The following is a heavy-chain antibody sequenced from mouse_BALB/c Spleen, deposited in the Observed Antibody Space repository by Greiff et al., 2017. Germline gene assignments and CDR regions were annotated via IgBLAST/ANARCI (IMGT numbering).Heavy chain of an antibody. J-gene: IGHJ3*01. V-gene: IGHV1-77*01. CDR1: GYTFTDYV. D-gene: IGHD2-2*01. CDR3: AREGDGYVAWFAY. CDR2: IYPGSGST. Sequence: VQLQQSGPELVKPGASVKMSCKASGYTFTDYVISWVKQRTGQGLEWIGEIYPGSGSTYYNEKFKGKATLTADKSSNTAYMQLSSLTSEDSAVYFCAREGDGYVAWFAYWGQGTLVTVSA.